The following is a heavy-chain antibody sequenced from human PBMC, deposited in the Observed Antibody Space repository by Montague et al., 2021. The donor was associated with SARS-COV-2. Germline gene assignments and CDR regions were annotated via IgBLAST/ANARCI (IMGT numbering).Heavy chain of an antibody. Sequence: SETLSLTCTVSGGSISSSSYYWGWIRQPPGKGLEWIGSIYYSRXTXYXXXXKXRVTISVDTSKNQFSLKLSSVTAADTAVYYCARVGRQQLVRLSGMDVWGQGTTVTVSS. CDR2: IYYSRXT. CDR3: ARVGRQQLVRLSGMDV. CDR1: GGSISSSSYY. V-gene: IGHV4-39*07. J-gene: IGHJ6*02. D-gene: IGHD6-13*01.